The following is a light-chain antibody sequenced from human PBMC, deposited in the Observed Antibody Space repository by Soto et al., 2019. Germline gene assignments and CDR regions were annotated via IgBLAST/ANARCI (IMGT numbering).Light chain of an antibody. V-gene: IGKV1-5*01. CDR3: QQYNSYWT. J-gene: IGKJ1*01. CDR1: QSISNW. Sequence: DVQMTQSPSALSASAGDRVTITCRASQSISNWLAWYQQKPGKAPKLLIYDASTLESGVPSRFSGSGSGTEFTLTISSLQPDDFGTYYCQQYNSYWTFGQGTKVDIX. CDR2: DAS.